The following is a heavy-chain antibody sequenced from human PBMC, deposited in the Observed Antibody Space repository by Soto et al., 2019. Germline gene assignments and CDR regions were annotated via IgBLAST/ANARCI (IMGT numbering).Heavy chain of an antibody. J-gene: IGHJ6*02. V-gene: IGHV3-74*01. CDR2: INSDGSST. Sequence: EVQLVESGGGLVQPGGSLTLSCAASGFTFSSYWMHWVRQAPGKGLVWVSRINSDGSSTSYADSVKGRFTISRDNAKNTLYLQMTFLTADDTAVYFCSRDQGLGPTIDAEYYYCIDVWGRGNTVTVSS. CDR1: GFTFSSYW. D-gene: IGHD1-26*01. CDR3: SRDQGLGPTIDAEYYYCIDV.